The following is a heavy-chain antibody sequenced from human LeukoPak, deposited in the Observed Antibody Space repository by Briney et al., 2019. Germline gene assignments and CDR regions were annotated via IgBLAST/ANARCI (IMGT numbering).Heavy chain of an antibody. CDR1: GFTFRSYW. CDR3: AREEGTFDY. V-gene: IGHV3-7*01. Sequence: GGPLRLSCAASGFTFRSYWMTWVRQAPGKGLEWVANIKSDGSEIYSADSVKGRFTISRDNAKNSLYLQMNSLRAEDTAVYYCAREEGTFDYWGQGTLVTVSS. J-gene: IGHJ4*02. D-gene: IGHD3-10*01. CDR2: IKSDGSEI.